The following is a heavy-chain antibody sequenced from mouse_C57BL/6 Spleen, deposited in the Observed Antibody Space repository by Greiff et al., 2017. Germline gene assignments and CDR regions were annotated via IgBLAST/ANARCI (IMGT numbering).Heavy chain of an antibody. CDR3: ARSGYSKVDY. CDR1: GYTFTSYW. CDR2: IDPSDSYT. V-gene: IGHV1-50*01. Sequence: VQLQQPGAELVKPGASVKLSCKASGYTFTSYWMQWVKQRPGQGLEWIGEIDPSDSYTNYNQKFKGKATLTVDTSSSTAYMQLSSLTSEDSAVYYCARSGYSKVDYWGQGTTLTVSS. D-gene: IGHD2-5*01. J-gene: IGHJ2*01.